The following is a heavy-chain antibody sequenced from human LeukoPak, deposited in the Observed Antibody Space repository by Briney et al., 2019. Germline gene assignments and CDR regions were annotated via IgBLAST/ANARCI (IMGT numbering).Heavy chain of an antibody. CDR3: AKVLWSARKFDY. Sequence: GGSLRLSCAASGFTFSSYAMSWVRQAPGKGLEWVSTISSGDGSTYYAASVKGRFTISRDNSKNTLYLQMNSLRAEDTAVYYCAKVLWSARKFDYWGQGTLVTVSS. CDR1: GFTFSSYA. V-gene: IGHV3-23*01. D-gene: IGHD1-26*01. J-gene: IGHJ4*02. CDR2: ISSGDGST.